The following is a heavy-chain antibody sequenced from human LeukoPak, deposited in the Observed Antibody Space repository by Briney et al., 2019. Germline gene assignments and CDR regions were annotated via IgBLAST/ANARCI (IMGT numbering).Heavy chain of an antibody. J-gene: IGHJ5*02. CDR1: GGSISSYY. Sequence: PSETLSLTCTVSGGSISSYYWSWIRQPPGKGLEWIGYIYYSGSTNYNPSLKSRVTISVDTSKNQFSLKLSSVTAAVTAVYYCARANLYNWFDPWGQGTLVTVSS. CDR3: ARANLYNWFDP. CDR2: IYYSGST. V-gene: IGHV4-59*01.